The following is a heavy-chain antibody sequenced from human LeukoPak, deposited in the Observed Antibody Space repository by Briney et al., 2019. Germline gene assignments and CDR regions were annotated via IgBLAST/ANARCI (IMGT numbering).Heavy chain of an antibody. CDR2: MNPNTGNT. CDR3: ARRFGKNYGEVTY. V-gene: IGHV1-8*03. D-gene: IGHD4/OR15-4a*01. J-gene: IGHJ4*02. CDR1: GYTFNNYD. Sequence: ASVKVSCKASGYTFNNYDINWVRQATGQGLEWMGWMNPNTGNTGYAQKFQGRVSFTRNTSTSTAYMELSSLRSEDTAVYYCARRFGKNYGEVTYWGQGTLVTVSS.